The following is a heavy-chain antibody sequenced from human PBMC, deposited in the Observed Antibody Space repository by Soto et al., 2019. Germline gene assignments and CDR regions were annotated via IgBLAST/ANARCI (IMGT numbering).Heavy chain of an antibody. Sequence: EVQLLESGGGLVQPGGSLRLSCAASGFTFINYALTWVRQAPGRGLEWVSAISGSGATYYTESVKGRFTISRDNPENTLYLQMDSLRAEDTAIYYCARALDFWRGGITSARFDPWGQGTLVTVSS. J-gene: IGHJ5*02. CDR2: ISGSGAT. CDR3: ARALDFWRGGITSARFDP. V-gene: IGHV3-23*01. D-gene: IGHD3-3*01. CDR1: GFTFINYA.